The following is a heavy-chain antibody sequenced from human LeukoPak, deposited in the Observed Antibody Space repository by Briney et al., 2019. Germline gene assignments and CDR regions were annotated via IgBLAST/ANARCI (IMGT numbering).Heavy chain of an antibody. CDR1: GYTFTSYG. D-gene: IGHD3-9*01. V-gene: IGHV1-18*01. CDR2: ISAYNGNT. CDR3: ARAGDLYYDILTGYLEGDY. J-gene: IGHJ4*02. Sequence: ASVKVSCKASGYTFTSYGISWVRQAPGQGLEWMGWISAYNGNTNYAQKLQGRVTMTTDTSTSTAYMELRSLRSDDTAVYYCARAGDLYYDILTGYLEGDYWGQGTLVTVSS.